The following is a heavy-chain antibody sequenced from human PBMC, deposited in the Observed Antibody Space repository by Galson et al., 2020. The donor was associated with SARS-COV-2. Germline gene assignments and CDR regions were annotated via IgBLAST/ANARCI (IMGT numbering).Heavy chain of an antibody. CDR2: IWYDGSNK. V-gene: IGHV3-33*01. CDR3: ARDLQPLAMAPNYYYYGMDV. J-gene: IGHJ6*02. Sequence: GGSLRLSCAASGFTFSSYGMHWVRQAPGKGLEWVAVIWYDGSNKYYADSVKGRFTISRDNSKNTLYLQMNSLRAEDTAVYYCARDLQPLAMAPNYYYYGMDVWGQGTTVTVSS. CDR1: GFTFSSYG. D-gene: IGHD5-18*01.